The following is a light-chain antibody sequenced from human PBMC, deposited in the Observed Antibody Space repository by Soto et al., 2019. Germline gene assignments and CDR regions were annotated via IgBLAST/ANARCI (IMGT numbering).Light chain of an antibody. V-gene: IGLV2-18*02. CDR3: NSYTGSSTYV. Sequence: QSALTQPPSGSGSPGQSVAISCTGTSSDVGSYNRVSWYQQPPGAAPKLMIYEVSNRPSGVPDRFSGSKSGNTAPLTISGLQAEDEADYYCNSYTGSSTYVFGTGTKVTVL. J-gene: IGLJ1*01. CDR2: EVS. CDR1: SSDVGSYNR.